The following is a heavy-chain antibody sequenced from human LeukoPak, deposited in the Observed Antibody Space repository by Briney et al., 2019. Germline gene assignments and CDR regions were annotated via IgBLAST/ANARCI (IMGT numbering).Heavy chain of an antibody. J-gene: IGHJ3*02. CDR1: GGSISSSSYY. Sequence: PSETLSLTCTVSGGSISSSSYYWSWIRQPPGKGLEWIGYIYYSGSTNYNPSLKSRVTISVDTSKNQFSLKLSSVTAADTAVYYCARRFINGPFRGLVGYDFWSGYYRDDAFDIWGQGTMVTVSS. D-gene: IGHD3-3*01. CDR3: ARRFINGPFRGLVGYDFWSGYYRDDAFDI. CDR2: IYYSGST. V-gene: IGHV4-61*05.